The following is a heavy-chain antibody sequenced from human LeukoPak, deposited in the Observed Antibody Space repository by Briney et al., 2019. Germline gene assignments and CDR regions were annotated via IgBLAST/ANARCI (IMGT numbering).Heavy chain of an antibody. J-gene: IGHJ4*02. CDR2: MTTSGNTI. Sequence: PGGSLRLSCTASGFTFTSYSMIWVRQAPGKGLEWLSFMTTSGNTIFYAESVKDRFTISRDNAKKSLYLQMNSLRDEDTAVYYCARVGGATAVTMYFEYWGQGTLVTVTS. CDR1: GFTFTSYS. V-gene: IGHV3-48*02. CDR3: ARVGGATAVTMYFEY. D-gene: IGHD1-26*01.